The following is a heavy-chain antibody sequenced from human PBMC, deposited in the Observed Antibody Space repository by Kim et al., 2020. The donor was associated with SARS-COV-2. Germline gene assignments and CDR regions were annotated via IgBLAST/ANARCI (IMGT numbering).Heavy chain of an antibody. V-gene: IGHV4-39*01. D-gene: IGHD1-1*01. CDR3: ARHGDWNDEGWYFDL. CDR2: IYYSGST. J-gene: IGHJ2*01. CDR1: GGSISSSSYY. Sequence: SETLSLTCTVSGGSISSSSYYWGWIRQPPGKGLEWIGSIYYSGSTYYNPSLKSRVTISVDTSKNQFSLKLSSVTAADTAVYYCARHGDWNDEGWYFDLWGRGTLVTVSS.